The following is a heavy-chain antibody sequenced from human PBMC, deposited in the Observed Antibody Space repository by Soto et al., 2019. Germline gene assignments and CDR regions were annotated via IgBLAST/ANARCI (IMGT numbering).Heavy chain of an antibody. V-gene: IGHV1-69*13. J-gene: IGHJ2*01. D-gene: IGHD4-17*01. CDR2: IIPIFGTA. Sequence: SVKVSCKXSGGTFSSYAISWVRQAPGQGLEWMGGIIPIFGTANYAQKFQGRVTITADESTSTAYMELSSLRSEDTAVYYCARGDYGDYRVGYFDLWGRGTLVTVSS. CDR1: GGTFSSYA. CDR3: ARGDYGDYRVGYFDL.